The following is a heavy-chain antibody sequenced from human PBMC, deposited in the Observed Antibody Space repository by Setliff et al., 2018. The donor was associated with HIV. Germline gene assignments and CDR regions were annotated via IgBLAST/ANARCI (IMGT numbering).Heavy chain of an antibody. CDR3: ARGDGYRGNDAYYDSGMDV. CDR2: IYYTGST. J-gene: IGHJ6*02. Sequence: PSETLSLTCGVSGYSMSSGYYWGWIRQTPGKGLEWIGYIYYTGSTSYNPSFRSRVNISVDTSKNQFSLMLDSVTAADTAVYYCARGDGYRGNDAYYDSGMDVWGQGITVTVSS. CDR1: GYSMSSGYY. D-gene: IGHD5-12*01. V-gene: IGHV4-61*01.